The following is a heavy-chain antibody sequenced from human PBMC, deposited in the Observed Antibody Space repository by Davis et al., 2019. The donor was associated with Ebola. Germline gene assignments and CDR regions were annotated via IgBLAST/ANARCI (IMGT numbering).Heavy chain of an antibody. J-gene: IGHJ3*02. CDR1: GFVFSSYV. CDR3: ARDSYSSGWYFSAFDI. D-gene: IGHD6-19*01. Sequence: GESLKISCAASGFVFSSYVMSWVRRAPGKGLEWVSTLGLSADTYYADSVKGRFTISRDNSKKSLFLHMDSLREEDTAVYYCARDSYSSGWYFSAFDIWGQGTEVTVSS. V-gene: IGHV3-23*01. CDR2: LGLSADT.